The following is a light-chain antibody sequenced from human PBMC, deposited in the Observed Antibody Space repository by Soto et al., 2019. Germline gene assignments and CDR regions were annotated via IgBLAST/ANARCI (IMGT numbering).Light chain of an antibody. CDR2: GNS. V-gene: IGLV1-40*01. CDR3: QSYDRILSGWGV. CDR1: SSNIGAGYD. Sequence: QSVLTQPPSVSGAPGQRVTISCTGSSSNIGAGYDVHWYQQLPGTAPKLLIYGNSNRPSWVPDRFSGSKSGTSASLAITGLQADDEADYYCQSYDRILSGWGVFGGGTQLTVL. J-gene: IGLJ2*01.